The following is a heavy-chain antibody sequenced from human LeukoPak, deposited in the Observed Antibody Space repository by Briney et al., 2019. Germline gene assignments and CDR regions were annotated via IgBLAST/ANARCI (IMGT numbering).Heavy chain of an antibody. Sequence: GGSLRLSCAASGFTFGSYGMHWVRQAPGKGLEWVAVISYDGSNKYYADSVKGRFTISRDNSKNTLYLQMNSLRAEDTAVYYCAKDYEKAAFGAAGTFDYWGQGTLVTVSS. CDR2: ISYDGSNK. J-gene: IGHJ4*02. CDR1: GFTFGSYG. D-gene: IGHD6-13*01. V-gene: IGHV3-30*18. CDR3: AKDYEKAAFGAAGTFDY.